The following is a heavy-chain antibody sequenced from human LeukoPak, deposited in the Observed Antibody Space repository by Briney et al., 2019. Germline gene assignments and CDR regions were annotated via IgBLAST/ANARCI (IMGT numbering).Heavy chain of an antibody. J-gene: IGHJ4*02. CDR1: GGSISSYY. V-gene: IGHV4-4*07. D-gene: IGHD1-26*01. CDR3: ASSARGYEAMGVFDY. CDR2: IYTSGST. Sequence: SETLSLTCTVSGGSISSYYWSWIRQPAGKGLEWIGRIYTSGSTNYNPSLKSRVTMSVDTSKNQFSLKLSSVTAADTAVYYCASSARGYEAMGVFDYWGQGTLVTVFS.